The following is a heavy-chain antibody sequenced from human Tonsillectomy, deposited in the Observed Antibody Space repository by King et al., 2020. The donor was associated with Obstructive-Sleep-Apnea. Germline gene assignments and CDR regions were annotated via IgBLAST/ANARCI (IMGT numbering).Heavy chain of an antibody. CDR3: AKGLIWFGEEEGKYYFDY. V-gene: IGHV3-9*01. CDR1: GFTFDDYA. CDR2: ISWNSGSI. Sequence: VQLVESGGGLVQPGRSLRLSCAASGFTFDDYAMHWVRQAPGKGLEWVSGISWNSGSIGYADSAKGRFTISRDNAKNSLYLQMNSLRAEDTALYYCAKGLIWFGEEEGKYYFDYWGKGTLVTVSS. J-gene: IGHJ4*02. D-gene: IGHD3-10*01.